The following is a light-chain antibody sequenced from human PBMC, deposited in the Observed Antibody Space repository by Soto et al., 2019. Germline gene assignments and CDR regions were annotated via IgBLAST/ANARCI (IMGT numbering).Light chain of an antibody. Sequence: DIQMTQSPSTLPASVGDRVTITCRASQTISSWLAWYQQKPGKAPDLLIYDASRLAGGVPSRFSGSESGTEFTLTIGSLQPDDFATYYCQQADSFPLTFGGGTEVAI. V-gene: IGKV1-5*01. CDR3: QQADSFPLT. CDR2: DAS. J-gene: IGKJ4*01. CDR1: QTISSW.